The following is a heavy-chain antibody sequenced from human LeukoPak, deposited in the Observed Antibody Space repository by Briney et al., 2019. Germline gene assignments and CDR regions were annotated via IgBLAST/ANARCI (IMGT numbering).Heavy chain of an antibody. V-gene: IGHV1-69*05. CDR3: ARVSSGYYRWFDP. J-gene: IGHJ5*02. CDR1: GGTLSSYA. CDR2: IIPIFGTA. D-gene: IGHD3-3*01. Sequence: SVKVSCKASGGTLSSYAISWVRQAPGQGLEWMGGIIPIFGTANYAQKFQGRVTITTDESTSTAYMELSSLRSEDTAVYYCARVSSGYYRWFDPWGQGTLVTVSS.